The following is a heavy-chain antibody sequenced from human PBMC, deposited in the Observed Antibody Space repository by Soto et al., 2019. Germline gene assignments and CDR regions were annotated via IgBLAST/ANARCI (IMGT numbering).Heavy chain of an antibody. J-gene: IGHJ3*02. D-gene: IGHD3-10*01. V-gene: IGHV3-23*01. CDR3: ANPPIRGVIPTAPFDI. Sequence: LRLSCAASGFTFSSYAMSWVRQAPGKGLEWVSAISGSGGSTYYADSVKGRFTISRDNSKNTLYLQMNSLRAEDTAVYYCANPPIRGVIPTAPFDIWGQVTTVSVSS. CDR2: ISGSGGST. CDR1: GFTFSSYA.